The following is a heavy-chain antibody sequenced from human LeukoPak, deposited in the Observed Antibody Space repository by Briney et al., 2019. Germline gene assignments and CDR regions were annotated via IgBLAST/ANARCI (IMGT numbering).Heavy chain of an antibody. Sequence: GGSLRLSCAASGFTLSDYGIHWVGQAPGKGLEWVAVIWYDGSNQYYVDAVKGRFTISRDNSKNIVYLQMNSLGAEDTAVYYCARPRKSMVIRDAFDIWGQGTMVTVSS. CDR2: IWYDGSNQ. CDR3: ARPRKSMVIRDAFDI. D-gene: IGHD2-21*01. V-gene: IGHV3-33*01. J-gene: IGHJ3*02. CDR1: GFTLSDYG.